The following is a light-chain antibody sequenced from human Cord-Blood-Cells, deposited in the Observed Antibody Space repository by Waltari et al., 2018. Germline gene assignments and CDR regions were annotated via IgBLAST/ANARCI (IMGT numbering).Light chain of an antibody. CDR2: DAS. CDR3: QQRSNWPPLT. V-gene: IGKV3-11*01. J-gene: IGKJ4*01. Sequence: IVLTQYPAPLSLSPGERATLSCRASQSVSSYLAWYQQKPGQAPRLLIYDASNRATGIPARFSGSGSGTDFTLTISSLEPEDFAVYYCQQRSNWPPLTFGGGTKVEIK. CDR1: QSVSSY.